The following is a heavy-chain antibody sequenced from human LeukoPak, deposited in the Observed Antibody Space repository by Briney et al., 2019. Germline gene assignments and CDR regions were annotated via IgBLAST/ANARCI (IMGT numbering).Heavy chain of an antibody. D-gene: IGHD2-15*01. J-gene: IGHJ5*02. CDR2: IYGSGGST. Sequence: GGALTLSCAASGFTFSSYAMSWVRQAPGKGLEWVSAIYGSGGSTYYAGSVKGRFTISRDNSKNTLYLQMNSLRAEDTAVYYCAKARPGGCSGGSCYPLSARFDPWGQGTLVTVSS. CDR1: GFTFSSYA. V-gene: IGHV3-23*01. CDR3: AKARPGGCSGGSCYPLSARFDP.